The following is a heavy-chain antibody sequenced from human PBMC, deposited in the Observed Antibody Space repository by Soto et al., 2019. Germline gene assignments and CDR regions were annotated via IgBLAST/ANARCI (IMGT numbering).Heavy chain of an antibody. CDR2: IRASGTST. CDR3: AKEWSDARTREKCGLVDY. D-gene: IGHD2-8*01. CDR1: GFTFSSYA. V-gene: IGHV3-23*01. Sequence: EVQLLESGGGLVQPGGSLRLSCAASGFTFSSYAMAWVRQAPGKGLEWASTIRASGTSTYYADSVEGRFSISRDNSKNPLYLQMNSLRAEDTAVYYCAKEWSDARTREKCGLVDYWGQGALVTVSS. J-gene: IGHJ4*02.